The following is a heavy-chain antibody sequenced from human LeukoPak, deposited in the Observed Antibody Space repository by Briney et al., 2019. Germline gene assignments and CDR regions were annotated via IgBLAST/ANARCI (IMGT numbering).Heavy chain of an antibody. CDR3: ARGRGRGVIIKWRKYNWFDP. D-gene: IGHD3-10*01. J-gene: IGHJ5*02. Sequence: SQTLSLTCTVSGGSISSGSHYWSWIRQPAGKGLEWIGRIYASGSTNYNPSLKSRVTISVDTSKNQFSLKLSSVTAADTAVYYCARGRGRGVIIKWRKYNWFDPWGQGTLVTVSS. V-gene: IGHV4-61*02. CDR1: GGSISSGSHY. CDR2: IYASGST.